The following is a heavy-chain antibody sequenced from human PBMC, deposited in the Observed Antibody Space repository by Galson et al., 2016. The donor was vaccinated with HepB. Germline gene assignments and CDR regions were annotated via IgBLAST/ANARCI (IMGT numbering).Heavy chain of an antibody. J-gene: IGHJ4*02. Sequence: SLRLSCAASGFTFSSYAMHWVRQAPGKGLEWVAVISYDGSHKYYAASVKGRFTISRDKSKNTLSLQMNSLRAEDTAVYYCAKNDILAGYSAFDYWGQGTLVTVSS. CDR1: GFTFSSYA. CDR3: AKNDILAGYSAFDY. CDR2: ISYDGSHK. V-gene: IGHV3-30*18. D-gene: IGHD3-9*01.